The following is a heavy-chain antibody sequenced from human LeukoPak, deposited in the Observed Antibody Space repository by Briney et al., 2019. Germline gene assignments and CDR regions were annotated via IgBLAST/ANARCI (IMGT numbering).Heavy chain of an antibody. CDR2: IYSGGST. CDR1: GFTVSSNY. Sequence: GGSLRLSCAASGFTVSSNYMSWVRQAPGKGVEWVSVIYSGGSTYYADSVKGRFTISRDNSKNTLYLQMNSLSAEDTAVYYCARGQFIAAAGTVDYWGQGTLVTVSS. D-gene: IGHD6-13*01. V-gene: IGHV3-66*01. J-gene: IGHJ4*02. CDR3: ARGQFIAAAGTVDY.